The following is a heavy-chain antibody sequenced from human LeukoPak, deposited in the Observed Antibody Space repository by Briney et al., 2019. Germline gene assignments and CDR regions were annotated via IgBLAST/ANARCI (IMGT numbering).Heavy chain of an antibody. J-gene: IGHJ3*02. Sequence: GGSLRLSCAASRFTFSSYAMSWVRQAPGKGLEWVSAISGSGGTASYADFVKGRFTISRDNSKNSLYLQMNSLRAEDTAVYYCARAETDAFDIWGQGTMVTVSS. CDR2: ISGSGGTA. V-gene: IGHV3-23*01. CDR1: RFTFSSYA. CDR3: ARAETDAFDI.